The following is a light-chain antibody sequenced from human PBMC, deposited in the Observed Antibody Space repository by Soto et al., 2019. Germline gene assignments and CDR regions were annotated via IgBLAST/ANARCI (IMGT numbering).Light chain of an antibody. V-gene: IGLV2-8*01. CDR3: SSYAGSNNFGV. Sequence: QSALTQPPSASGSPGQSVTISCTGTSSDVGGYNYVSWYQQHPGKAPKLMIYEVSKWPSGVPDRFSGSKSGNTASLTVSGLQAEDEADYYCSSYAGSNNFGVFGGGTKVTVL. CDR2: EVS. CDR1: SSDVGGYNY. J-gene: IGLJ2*01.